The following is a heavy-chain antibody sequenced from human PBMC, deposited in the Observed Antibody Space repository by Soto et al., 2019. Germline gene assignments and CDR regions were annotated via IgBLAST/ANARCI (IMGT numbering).Heavy chain of an antibody. V-gene: IGHV4-30-2*01. CDR3: ARAKVTTQSNYFDY. CDR1: GGSISSGGYS. CDR2: IYHSGST. D-gene: IGHD2-21*02. J-gene: IGHJ4*02. Sequence: SETLSLTCAVSGGSISSGGYSWSWIRQPSGKGLEWIGYIYHSGSTYYNPSLKSQVTISVDRSKNQFSLKLSSVTAADTAVYYCARAKVTTQSNYFDYWGQGTLVTVSS.